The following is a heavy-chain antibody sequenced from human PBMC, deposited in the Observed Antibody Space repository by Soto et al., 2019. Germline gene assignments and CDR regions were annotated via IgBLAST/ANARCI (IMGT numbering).Heavy chain of an antibody. CDR3: VVVPAAMYYYYGMDV. CDR1: GYSFAGYW. CDR2: IDPSDSQT. J-gene: IGHJ6*02. V-gene: IGHV5-10-1*01. D-gene: IGHD2-2*01. Sequence: GESLKISCKGSGYSFAGYWITWVRQKPGKGLEWMGRIDPSDSQTYYSPSFQGHVTISADKSISTAYLQWSSLKASDTAMYYCVVVPAAMYYYYGMDVWGQGTTVTVSS.